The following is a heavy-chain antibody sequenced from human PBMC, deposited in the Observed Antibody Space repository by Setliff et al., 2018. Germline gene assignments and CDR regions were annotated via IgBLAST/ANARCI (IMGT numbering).Heavy chain of an antibody. CDR3: ARDVYLYDSSGYYYEMAQWYFDL. J-gene: IGHJ2*01. CDR1: GASITSGGFY. V-gene: IGHV4-61*09. Sequence: PSETLSLTCSVSGASITSGGFYWTWIRQPAGKGLEWIGHISPSGSTNYNPSLKTRVTISVDTSKNQFSLKLSSVTAADTAVYYCARDVYLYDSSGYYYEMAQWYFDLWGRGTLVTVSS. CDR2: ISPSGST. D-gene: IGHD3-22*01.